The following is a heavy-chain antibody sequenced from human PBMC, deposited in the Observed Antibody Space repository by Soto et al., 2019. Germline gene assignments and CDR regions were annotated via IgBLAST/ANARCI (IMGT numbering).Heavy chain of an antibody. Sequence: EVQLVESGGALVQPGPSLRLSCAASGFTFSGYWIHWVRQAPGEGLVWFSRINGDGSRTNYADSVKGRFASFRDNAKNTLYLQIHSLRAEDTAVYYCARGGFGAFYLDSWGQGTLVTVSS. CDR3: ARGGFGAFYLDS. CDR1: GFTFSGYW. CDR2: INGDGSRT. V-gene: IGHV3-74*01. D-gene: IGHD3-10*01. J-gene: IGHJ4*02.